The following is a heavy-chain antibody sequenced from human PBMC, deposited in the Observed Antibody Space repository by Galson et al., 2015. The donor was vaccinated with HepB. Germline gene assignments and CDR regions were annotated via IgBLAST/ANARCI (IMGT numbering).Heavy chain of an antibody. V-gene: IGHV4-59*08. CDR3: ARQDSEHYYGMDV. J-gene: IGHJ6*02. D-gene: IGHD3/OR15-3a*01. CDR1: GGSISSYY. CDR2: IYYSGST. Sequence: SETLSLTCTVSGGSISSYYWSWIRQPPGKGLEWIGYIYYSGSTNYNPSLKSRVTISVDTSKNQFSLKLSSVTAADTAVYYCARQDSEHYYGMDVWGQATTVTVSS.